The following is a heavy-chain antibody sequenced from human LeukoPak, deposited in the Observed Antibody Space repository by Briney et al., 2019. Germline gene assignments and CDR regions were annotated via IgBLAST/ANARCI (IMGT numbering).Heavy chain of an antibody. CDR3: AREETTVGYFDY. V-gene: IGHV1-69*04. CDR1: GGTISSYA. D-gene: IGHD4-11*01. J-gene: IGHJ4*02. Sequence: SVKVSCKASGGTISSYAISWVRQAPGQGLEWMGRIIPILGIANYAQKFQGRVTITADKSTSTAYMELSSLRSEDTAVYYCAREETTVGYFDYWGQGTLVTVSS. CDR2: IIPILGIA.